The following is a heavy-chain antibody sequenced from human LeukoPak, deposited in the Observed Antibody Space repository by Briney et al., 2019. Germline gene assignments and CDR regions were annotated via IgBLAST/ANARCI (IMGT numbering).Heavy chain of an antibody. J-gene: IGHJ5*02. V-gene: IGHV4-4*07. Sequence: PSETLSLTCSVSGGSISAYYWSWIRQPAGKGLEWIGHIFTSGSANYNPSLKSRVTMSVDTSKNQFSLKLSSVTAADTAVYYCAREPDYAYSWFDPWGQGTLVTVSS. CDR2: IFTSGSA. CDR3: AREPDYAYSWFDP. D-gene: IGHD3-16*01. CDR1: GGSISAYY.